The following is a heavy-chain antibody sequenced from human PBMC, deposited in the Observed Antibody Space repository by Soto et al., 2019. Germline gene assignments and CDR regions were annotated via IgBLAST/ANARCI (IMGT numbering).Heavy chain of an antibody. CDR1: GYTFSSFH. D-gene: IGHD1-26*01. Sequence: GASVKVSCKASGYTFSSFHINWVRQASGQGLEWMGWMNPNNGDTDYAQNFQARVTMTRDTSTSTAYMELTSLTFEDTAIYFCARGIDEGVDYWGQGTLVTV. V-gene: IGHV1-8*01. CDR2: MNPNNGDT. J-gene: IGHJ4*02. CDR3: ARGIDEGVDY.